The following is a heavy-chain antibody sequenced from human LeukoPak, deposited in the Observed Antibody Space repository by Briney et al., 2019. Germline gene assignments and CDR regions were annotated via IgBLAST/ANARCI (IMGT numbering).Heavy chain of an antibody. CDR1: GFTFSSYS. CDR2: ISSSSSTI. CDR3: ASIGLRDY. V-gene: IGHV3-48*01. Sequence: PGGSLRLSCAASGFTFSSYSMNWVRQAPGKGLEWVSYISSSSSTIYYADSVKGRFTISRDNSKNTLYLQMNSLRAENTAVYYCASIGLRDYWGQGTLVTVSS. J-gene: IGHJ4*02. D-gene: IGHD4-17*01.